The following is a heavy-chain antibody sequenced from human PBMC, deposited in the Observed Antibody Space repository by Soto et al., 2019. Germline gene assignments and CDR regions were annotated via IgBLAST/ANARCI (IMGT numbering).Heavy chain of an antibody. CDR1: GYTFTGYY. Sequence: ASVKVSCKASGYTFTGYYMHWVRQAPGQGLEWMGWINPNSGGTNYAQKFQGWVTMTRDTSISTAYMELSRLRSDDTAVYYCARENSSIPYSSYGMDVWGQGTTVTVSS. D-gene: IGHD6-13*01. J-gene: IGHJ6*02. CDR2: INPNSGGT. V-gene: IGHV1-2*04. CDR3: ARENSSIPYSSYGMDV.